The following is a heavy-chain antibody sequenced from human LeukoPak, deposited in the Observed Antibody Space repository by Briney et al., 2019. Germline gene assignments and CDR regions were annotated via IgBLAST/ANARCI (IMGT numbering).Heavy chain of an antibody. D-gene: IGHD6-19*01. Sequence: SETLSLTCTVSGGSISSSSYYWGWIRQPPGKGLEWIGSIYYSGSTYYNPSLKSRVTISVDTSKNQFSLKLSSVTAADTAVYYCARHLRGWNPPGNAFDIWGQGTMVTVSS. CDR2: IYYSGST. CDR3: ARHLRGWNPPGNAFDI. J-gene: IGHJ3*02. CDR1: GGSISSSSYY. V-gene: IGHV4-39*01.